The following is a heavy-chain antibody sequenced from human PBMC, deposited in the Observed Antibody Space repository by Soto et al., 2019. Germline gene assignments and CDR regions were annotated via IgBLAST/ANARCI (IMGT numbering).Heavy chain of an antibody. J-gene: IGHJ5*02. CDR2: IYYSGST. CDR1: GGSISSSSYY. Sequence: SETLSLTCTVSGGSISSSSYYWGWVRQPPGKGLEWIRSIYYSGSTYYNPSLKSRVTISVDTSKNQFSLKLSSVTAADTAVYYCAGSTSWFDPWGQGTLVTVSS. V-gene: IGHV4-39*01. D-gene: IGHD6-13*01. CDR3: AGSTSWFDP.